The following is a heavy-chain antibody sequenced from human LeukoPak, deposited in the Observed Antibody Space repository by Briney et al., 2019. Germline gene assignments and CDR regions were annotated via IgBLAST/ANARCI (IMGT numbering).Heavy chain of an antibody. CDR1: GFTFSDYD. V-gene: IGHV3-21*01. J-gene: IGHJ4*02. CDR3: ARLIGLTIAAAATDY. CDR2: MTTTSSYM. D-gene: IGHD6-13*01. Sequence: PGGSLRHSFAASGFTFSDYDMSWVRQAPGKGLEWVSSMTTTSSYMYYADSEKGRFTISRDNAKNSLYLQMNSLRAEDTALYYCARLIGLTIAAAATDYWGQGSLLTVSS.